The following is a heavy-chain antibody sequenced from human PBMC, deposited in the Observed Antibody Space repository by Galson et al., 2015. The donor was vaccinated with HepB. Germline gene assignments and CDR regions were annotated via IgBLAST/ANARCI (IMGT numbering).Heavy chain of an antibody. V-gene: IGHV1-58*01. CDR3: AADGQLGMSLDY. CDR1: GFTFTSSA. D-gene: IGHD7-27*01. CDR2: IVVGSGNT. Sequence: SVKVSCKASGFTFTSSAVQWVRQARGQRLEWIGWIVVGSGNTNYAQKFQERVTITRDMSISTAYMELSSLRSEDTAVYYCAADGQLGMSLDYWGQGTLVTVSS. J-gene: IGHJ4*02.